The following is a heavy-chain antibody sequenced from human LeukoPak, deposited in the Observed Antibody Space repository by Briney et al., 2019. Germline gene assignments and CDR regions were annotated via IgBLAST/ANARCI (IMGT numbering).Heavy chain of an antibody. J-gene: IGHJ6*02. V-gene: IGHV4-59*01. Sequence: SETLSLTCTVSGGSISSYYWSWIRQPPGKGLEWFGYIYYSGSTNYNPSLKSRVTISVDTSKNQFSLKLSSVTAADTAVYYCARSKWNVGMGVWGQGTTVTVSS. CDR1: GGSISSYY. D-gene: IGHD1-1*01. CDR2: IYYSGST. CDR3: ARSKWNVGMGV.